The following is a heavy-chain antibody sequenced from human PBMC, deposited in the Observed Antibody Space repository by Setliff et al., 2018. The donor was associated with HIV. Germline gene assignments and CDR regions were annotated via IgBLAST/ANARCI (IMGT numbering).Heavy chain of an antibody. Sequence: SETLSLTCTVSGGSISGYHWNWLRQTPGKGLEWIGYIYTSRGTNYNHSLRTRVIISVDTSNQFSLKLTSVSAADTAVYYCARGRLRTVTSLIKKRASYTWLDPWGQGTLVTVSS. J-gene: IGHJ5*02. CDR3: ARGRLRTVTSLIKKRASYTWLDP. CDR1: GGSISGYH. V-gene: IGHV4-4*09. D-gene: IGHD3-16*01. CDR2: IYTSRGT.